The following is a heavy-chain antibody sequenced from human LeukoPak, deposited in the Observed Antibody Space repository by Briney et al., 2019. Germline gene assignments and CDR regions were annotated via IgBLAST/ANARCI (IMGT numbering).Heavy chain of an antibody. CDR1: GGSISSSSYY. Sequence: PSETLSLTCTVSGGSISSSSYYWGWIRQPPGKGLEWIGSIYYSGSTYYNPSLKSRVTISVDTSKNQFSLKLSSVTAADTAVYYCASLPLQPGFDYWGQGTLVTVSS. D-gene: IGHD5/OR15-5a*01. CDR2: IYYSGST. V-gene: IGHV4-39*01. J-gene: IGHJ4*02. CDR3: ASLPLQPGFDY.